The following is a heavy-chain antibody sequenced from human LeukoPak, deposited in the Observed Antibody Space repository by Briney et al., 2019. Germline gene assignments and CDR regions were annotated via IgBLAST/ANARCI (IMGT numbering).Heavy chain of an antibody. CDR3: ARDRSGPNY. V-gene: IGHV3-7*05. J-gene: IGHJ4*02. CDR2: IKQDGSEK. CDR1: GFTFSAYW. Sequence: GGSLRPSCAASGFTFSAYWMTCVRQAPGKGLEWVANIKQDGSEKYYVDSVKGRFTTSRDNAKNSLFLQMNSLRPEDTAVYYCARDRSGPNYWGQGTLVTVSS.